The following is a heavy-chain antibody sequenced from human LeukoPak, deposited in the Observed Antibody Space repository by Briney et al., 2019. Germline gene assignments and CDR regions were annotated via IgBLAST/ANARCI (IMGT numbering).Heavy chain of an antibody. J-gene: IGHJ4*02. CDR3: ARVPHGMGGPGYNSDFDY. D-gene: IGHD5-24*01. CDR1: GGTFSSYA. Sequence: EASVNVSCKASGGTFSSYAISWVRQAPGQGLEWMGRIIPILGIANYAQKFQGRVTITADKSTSTAYMELSSLRSEDTAVYYCARVPHGMGGPGYNSDFDYWGQGTLVTVSS. CDR2: IIPILGIA. V-gene: IGHV1-69*04.